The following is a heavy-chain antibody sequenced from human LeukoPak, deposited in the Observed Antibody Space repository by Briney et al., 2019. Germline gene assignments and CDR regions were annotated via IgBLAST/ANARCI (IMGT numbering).Heavy chain of an antibody. Sequence: SETLSLTCTVSGGSISSYYWSWLRQPPGKGLEWIGYIYYSGSTNYNPSLKSRVTISVDTSKNQFSLKLSSVTAADTAVYYCARGSSEAGAFDIWGQGTMVTVSS. CDR1: GGSISSYY. CDR2: IYYSGST. V-gene: IGHV4-59*01. D-gene: IGHD3-22*01. J-gene: IGHJ3*02. CDR3: ARGSSEAGAFDI.